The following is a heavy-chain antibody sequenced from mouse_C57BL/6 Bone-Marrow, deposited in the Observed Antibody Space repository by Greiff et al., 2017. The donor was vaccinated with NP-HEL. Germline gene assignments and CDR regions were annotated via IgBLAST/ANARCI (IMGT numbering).Heavy chain of an antibody. D-gene: IGHD1-1*01. CDR2: ISSGSSTI. CDR3: ARNYGSTNFAY. V-gene: IGHV5-17*01. J-gene: IGHJ2*01. CDR1: GFTFSDYG. Sequence: EVKVEESGGGLVKPGGSLKLSCAASGFTFSDYGMHWVRQAPEKGLEWVAYISSGSSTIYYADTVKGRFTISRDNAKNTLFLQMTSLRSEDTAIYYWARNYGSTNFAYWGQGTTLTVSS.